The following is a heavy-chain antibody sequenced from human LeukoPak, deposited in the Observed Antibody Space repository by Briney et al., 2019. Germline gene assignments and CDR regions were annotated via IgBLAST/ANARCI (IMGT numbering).Heavy chain of an antibody. V-gene: IGHV4-31*03. Sequence: KASETLSLTCTVSGGSISSGGYYWSWIRQHPGKGLEWIGYIYYSGSTYYNPSLKSRVTISVDTSKNQSSLKLSSVTAADTAVYYCARGLLFSWFDPWGQGTLVTVSS. J-gene: IGHJ5*02. CDR2: IYYSGST. D-gene: IGHD2-21*02. CDR3: ARGLLFSWFDP. CDR1: GGSISSGGYY.